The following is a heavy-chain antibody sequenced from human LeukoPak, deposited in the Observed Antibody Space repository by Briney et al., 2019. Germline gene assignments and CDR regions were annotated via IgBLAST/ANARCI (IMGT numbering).Heavy chain of an antibody. CDR3: AREVYDFWSGFSPFQH. J-gene: IGHJ1*01. CDR2: IGGSGSST. Sequence: PGGSLRLSCAASGFTFNSYAMSWVRQAPGKGLEWVSAIGGSGSSTYYTDSVKGRFTISRDNSKNTLYLQMNSLRAEDTAVYYCAREVYDFWSGFSPFQHWGQGTLVTVSS. CDR1: GFTFNSYA. V-gene: IGHV3-23*01. D-gene: IGHD3-3*01.